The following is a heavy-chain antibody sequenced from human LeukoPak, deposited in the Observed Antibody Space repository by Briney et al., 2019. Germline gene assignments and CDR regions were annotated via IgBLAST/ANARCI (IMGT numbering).Heavy chain of an antibody. Sequence: SVKVSCKASGGTFSSHAISWVRQAPGQGLEWMGGIIPIFGTANYAQKFQGRVTITADESTSTAYMELSSLRSEDTAVYYCARSAPEGFWGPAVSLLSWFDPWGQGTLVTVSS. CDR1: GGTFSSHA. D-gene: IGHD2-2*01. CDR2: IIPIFGTA. J-gene: IGHJ5*02. V-gene: IGHV1-69*13. CDR3: ARSAPEGFWGPAVSLLSWFDP.